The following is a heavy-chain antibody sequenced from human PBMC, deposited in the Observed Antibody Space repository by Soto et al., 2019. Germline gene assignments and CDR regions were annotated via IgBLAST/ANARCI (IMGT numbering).Heavy chain of an antibody. CDR1: GYTFTNYD. D-gene: IGHD4-17*01. J-gene: IGHJ4*02. CDR2: LTPNNGDT. Sequence: GASVKVSCKAAGYTFTNYDINWVRQATGQGLEWMGWLTPNNGDTGIAQKFRGRLAMTRNTSISTAYMELSNLRPEDSAVYYCARENGDFDYWGQGSQVTVSS. CDR3: ARENGDFDY. V-gene: IGHV1-8*01.